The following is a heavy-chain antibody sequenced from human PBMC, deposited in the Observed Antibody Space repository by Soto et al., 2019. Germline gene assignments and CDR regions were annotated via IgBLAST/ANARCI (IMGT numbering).Heavy chain of an antibody. CDR2: IYYSGST. Sequence: SETLSLTCTVSGGSISSSSYYWGWIRQPPGKGLEWIGSIYYSGSTYYNPSLKSRVTISVDTSKNQFSLKLSSVTAEDTAVYYCARDEGSWYDFDYWGQGTLVTVSS. V-gene: IGHV4-39*02. D-gene: IGHD6-13*01. J-gene: IGHJ4*02. CDR1: GGSISSSSYY. CDR3: ARDEGSWYDFDY.